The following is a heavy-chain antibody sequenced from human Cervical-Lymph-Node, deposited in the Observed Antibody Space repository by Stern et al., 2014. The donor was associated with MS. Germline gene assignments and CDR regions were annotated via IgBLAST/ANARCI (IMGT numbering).Heavy chain of an antibody. V-gene: IGHV3-33*01. Sequence: VKLVESGGGVVQPGRSLRLSCAASGFTFSSYGMHWVRQAPGKGLEWVAVIWYDGSNKYYADSVKGRFTISRDNSKNTLFLQMNSLRGEDTALYYCAREGGNTAEYFQHWGQGTLVTVSS. CDR2: IWYDGSNK. CDR3: AREGGNTAEYFQH. CDR1: GFTFSSYG. J-gene: IGHJ1*01. D-gene: IGHD4-23*01.